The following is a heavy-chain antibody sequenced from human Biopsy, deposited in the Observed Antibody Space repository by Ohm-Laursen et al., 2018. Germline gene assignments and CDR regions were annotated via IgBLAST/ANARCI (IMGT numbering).Heavy chain of an antibody. J-gene: IGHJ4*02. CDR1: GFSLRTSGIR. Sequence: TQTLTLTCTFSGFSLRTSGIRMSWVRQPPGKALEWLARIGWDDGEFYSTSLKARLTVSKDTSKNQVVLTLTNMDPMDTATYYCARSRAYSFGALEYWGQGILVTVSS. CDR3: ARSRAYSFGALEY. V-gene: IGHV2-70*04. D-gene: IGHD5-18*01. CDR2: IGWDDGE.